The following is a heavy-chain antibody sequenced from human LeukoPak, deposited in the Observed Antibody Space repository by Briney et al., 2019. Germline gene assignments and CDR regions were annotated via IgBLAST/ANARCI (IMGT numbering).Heavy chain of an antibody. V-gene: IGHV3-23*01. J-gene: IGHJ6*03. D-gene: IGHD5-12*01. CDR2: VSGSAGRT. CDR1: GFTFSSYA. Sequence: TGGSLRLSCAASGFTFSSYAMTWVRQAPGKGLEWVSTVSGSAGRTDYADSVKGRFTISRDNLKNTLHLQMNGLRAEHTAVDYCAKYRGHCVDRVCHYYYYMDVWRKGTTVTV. CDR3: AKYRGHCVDRVCHYYYYMDV.